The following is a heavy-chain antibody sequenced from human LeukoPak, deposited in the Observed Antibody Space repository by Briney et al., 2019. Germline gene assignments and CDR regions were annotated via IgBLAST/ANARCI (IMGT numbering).Heavy chain of an antibody. Sequence: GGFLRLSCAASGFTLSSNWMSWVRQAPGKGLEWVANIKQDGSEIHYVDSVKGRFTISRDNAKNSLYLQMNSLRVEDTAVYYCARVDSGYSGYFQDWGQGTLVTVSS. D-gene: IGHD3-22*01. V-gene: IGHV3-7*05. CDR1: GFTLSSNW. CDR3: ARVDSGYSGYFQD. J-gene: IGHJ1*01. CDR2: IKQDGSEI.